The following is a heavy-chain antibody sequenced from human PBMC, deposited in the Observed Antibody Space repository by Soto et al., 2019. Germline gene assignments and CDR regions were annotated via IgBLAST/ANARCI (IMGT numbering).Heavy chain of an antibody. Sequence: ASVKVSCKASGYTFSSNAIHWVRQAPGQELEWMGWINGGNGYTKYSQNFQGRVTLTRGTSASTTYMELSSLRSEDTAIFYCARATYTSGHSPTFAMDVWGQGTTVTVSS. CDR3: ARATYTSGHSPTFAMDV. CDR1: GYTFSSNA. J-gene: IGHJ6*02. CDR2: INGGNGYT. V-gene: IGHV1-3*01. D-gene: IGHD3-10*01.